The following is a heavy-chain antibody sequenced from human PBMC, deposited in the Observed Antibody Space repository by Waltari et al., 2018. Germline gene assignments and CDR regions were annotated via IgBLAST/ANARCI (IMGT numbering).Heavy chain of an antibody. CDR1: GFTFSSYA. CDR3: ARDRPEEYYDSSGYYQTLDY. Sequence: QVQLVESGGGVVQPGRSLRLSCAASGFTFSSYAMHWVRQAPGKGLEWVAVISYDGSNKFYADSVKGRFPISRDNSKNTLYLQMNSLRAEDTAVYYCARDRPEEYYDSSGYYQTLDYWGQGTLVTVSS. D-gene: IGHD3-22*01. V-gene: IGHV3-30-3*01. CDR2: ISYDGSNK. J-gene: IGHJ4*02.